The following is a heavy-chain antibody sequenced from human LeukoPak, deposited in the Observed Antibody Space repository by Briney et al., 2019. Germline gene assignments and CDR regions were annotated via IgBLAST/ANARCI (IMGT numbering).Heavy chain of an antibody. CDR3: APRIQLWNY. D-gene: IGHD5-18*01. J-gene: IGHJ4*02. V-gene: IGHV3-33*01. CDR1: GFTFSSYG. Sequence: GRSLRLSCAASGFTFSSYGMHWVRQAPGKGLEWVAVIWYDGSNKYYADSVKGRFTISRDNSKNTLYLQMNSLRAEDTAVYYCAPRIQLWNYWGQGTLVTVSS. CDR2: IWYDGSNK.